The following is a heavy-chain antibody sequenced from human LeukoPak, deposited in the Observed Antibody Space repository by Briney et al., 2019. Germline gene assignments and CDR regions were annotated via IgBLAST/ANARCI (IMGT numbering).Heavy chain of an antibody. CDR3: ARLPAYYYESSGYSEHDY. D-gene: IGHD3-22*01. CDR1: GFTFSSYG. V-gene: IGHV3-21*01. CDR2: ISSSSRYI. J-gene: IGHJ4*02. Sequence: GGSLRLSCAASGFTFSSYGMHWVRQAPGKGLEWVSSISSSSRYIYYADSVKGRFIISRDNAKHSLFLQMNSLRAEDTAVYYCARLPAYYYESSGYSEHDYWGQGTLVTVSS.